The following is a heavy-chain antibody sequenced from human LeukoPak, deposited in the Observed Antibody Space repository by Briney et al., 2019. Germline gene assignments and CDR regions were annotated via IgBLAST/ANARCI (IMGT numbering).Heavy chain of an antibody. J-gene: IGHJ6*03. Sequence: GGSLTLSCAGSGFTFSSYAMSWVRQAPGKGLEWVSAISHSSSGTYYVDSVKGRFTISRDNSKNTLYLQMNSLRAEDTAVYYCARGGYDSYYYYYMDVWGKGTTVTVSS. D-gene: IGHD5-12*01. CDR1: GFTFSSYA. CDR3: ARGGYDSYYYYYMDV. CDR2: ISHSSSGT. V-gene: IGHV3-23*01.